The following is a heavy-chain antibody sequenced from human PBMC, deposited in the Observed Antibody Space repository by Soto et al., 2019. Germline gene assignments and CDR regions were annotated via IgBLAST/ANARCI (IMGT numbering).Heavy chain of an antibody. J-gene: IGHJ6*02. Sequence: QVRLVESGGGVVQPGRSLRLSCAASGFTFSDYGMQWVRQAPGKGLEWVAIISHDGSDKYLRDSVKGRFTISRDNSKNTLYLQMNSLRTEDAAVYYCAKDDTPMVFPYYGMDVWGQGTTVTVSS. CDR1: GFTFSDYG. CDR2: ISHDGSDK. V-gene: IGHV3-30*18. D-gene: IGHD5-18*01. CDR3: AKDDTPMVFPYYGMDV.